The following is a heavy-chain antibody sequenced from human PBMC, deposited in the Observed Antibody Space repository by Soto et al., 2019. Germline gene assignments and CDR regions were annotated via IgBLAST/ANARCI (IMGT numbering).Heavy chain of an antibody. V-gene: IGHV1-18*01. CDR2: MSPYSGNT. Sequence: ASVKVSCKASGYTFTSYGICWVRQAPGQGPAWMGWMSPYSGNTDYAQKLQGRVTMTTNTSISTAYMELSSLRSEDTAVYYCASFYDFWSGYGPAFDIWGQGTMVTVSS. CDR3: ASFYDFWSGYGPAFDI. CDR1: GYTFTSYG. D-gene: IGHD3-3*01. J-gene: IGHJ3*02.